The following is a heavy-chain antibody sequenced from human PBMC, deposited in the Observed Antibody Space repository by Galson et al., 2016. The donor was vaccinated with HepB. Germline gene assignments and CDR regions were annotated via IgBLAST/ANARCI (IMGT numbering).Heavy chain of an antibody. V-gene: IGHV3-23*01. Sequence: SLRLSCAASGFTFSSYAMTWVRQAPGKGLEWVSDISSSGDSTYYADSVKGRFTISRDNAKKSLFLQMNSLRVEDTAVYYCARDDETYGDPDFWGQGTLVTVSS. CDR3: ARDDETYGDPDF. CDR1: GFTFSSYA. CDR2: ISSSGDST. D-gene: IGHD4-17*01. J-gene: IGHJ4*02.